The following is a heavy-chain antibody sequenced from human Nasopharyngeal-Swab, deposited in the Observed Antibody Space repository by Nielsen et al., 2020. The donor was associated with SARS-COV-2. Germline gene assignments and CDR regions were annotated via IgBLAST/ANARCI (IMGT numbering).Heavy chain of an antibody. CDR1: GFTFSSDA. Sequence: GESLKISCAASGFTFSSDAMSWVRQAPGKGLGWVSSISGNTFTTYYTNSVKGRFTISRDNSKNTLSLQMNSLRAEDTAVYYCAKEMGLVGGIANSLFDYWGQGTLVTVSS. D-gene: IGHD3/OR15-3a*01. CDR2: ISGNTFTT. V-gene: IGHV3-23*01. CDR3: AKEMGLVGGIANSLFDY. J-gene: IGHJ4*02.